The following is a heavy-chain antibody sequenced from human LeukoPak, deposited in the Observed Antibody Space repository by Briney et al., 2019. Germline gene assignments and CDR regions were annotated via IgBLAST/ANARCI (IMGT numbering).Heavy chain of an antibody. V-gene: IGHV3-11*04. CDR3: ARVMYYCDSSGQTYYFDY. D-gene: IGHD3-22*01. Sequence: GGSLRLSCAASGFTFSDYYMSWIRQAPGKGLEWVSYISSSGSTIYYADSVKGRFTISRDNAKNSLYLQMNSLRAEDTAVYYCARVMYYCDSSGQTYYFDYWGQGTLVTVSS. CDR1: GFTFSDYY. CDR2: ISSSGSTI. J-gene: IGHJ4*02.